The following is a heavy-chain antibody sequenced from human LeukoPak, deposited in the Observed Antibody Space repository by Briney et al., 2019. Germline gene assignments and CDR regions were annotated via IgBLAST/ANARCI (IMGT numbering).Heavy chain of an antibody. D-gene: IGHD6-13*01. CDR3: ARLGDVRAAGPYNWFDP. CDR2: IYPGDSDT. V-gene: IGHV5-51*01. J-gene: IGHJ5*02. CDR1: GYSFTSYW. Sequence: GESLKISCKGSGYSFTSYWIGWVRQMPGKGLEWMGIIYPGDSDTRYSPSFQGQVTISADKSISTAYLQWSSLKASDTAMYYCARLGDVRAAGPYNWFDPWGQGTLVTVSS.